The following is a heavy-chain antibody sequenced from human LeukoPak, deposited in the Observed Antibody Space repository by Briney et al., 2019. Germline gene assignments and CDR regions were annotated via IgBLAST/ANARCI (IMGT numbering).Heavy chain of an antibody. V-gene: IGHV1-18*01. D-gene: IGHD1-26*01. J-gene: IGHJ3*02. CDR3: ARAPSRVGQWPDAFDI. CDR1: GYTFTSYG. CDR2: ISTYNGNT. Sequence: GASVQVSCKASGYTFTSYGISWVRQAPAQGLEGMGWISTYNGNTNYAQELQARITMTTNTSTGTAYMQLRSLGSDDTAVYHCARAPSRVGQWPDAFDIWGQGTMVTVSS.